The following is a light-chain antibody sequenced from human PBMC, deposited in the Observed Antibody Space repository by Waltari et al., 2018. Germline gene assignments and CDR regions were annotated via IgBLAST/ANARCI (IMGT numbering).Light chain of an antibody. CDR3: QKYGTRPAT. J-gene: IGKJ1*01. V-gene: IGKV3-20*01. CDR2: DAS. CDR1: PSVGRT. Sequence: IVLTQSPASLSFSPGDRAPLSCRASPSVGRTLAWYQQRPGQAPRLLIYDASSRATDIPDRFSGSGSGTDFSLTISRLEPEDFAVYYCQKYGTRPATFGQGTKVEVK.